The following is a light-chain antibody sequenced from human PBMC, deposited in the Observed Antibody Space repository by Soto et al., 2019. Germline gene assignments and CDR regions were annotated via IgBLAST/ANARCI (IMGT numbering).Light chain of an antibody. V-gene: IGKV3-15*01. CDR1: HSVYSR. Sequence: EIVMTQSPATLSVSPGERATLSCRASHSVYSRLAWYQQKPGQAPRLLIYGASTRATVLPARFSGSGSGTEFTLTISSLQSEDFAVYYCQHYTNWPLTFGGGTKVEIK. J-gene: IGKJ4*01. CDR2: GAS. CDR3: QHYTNWPLT.